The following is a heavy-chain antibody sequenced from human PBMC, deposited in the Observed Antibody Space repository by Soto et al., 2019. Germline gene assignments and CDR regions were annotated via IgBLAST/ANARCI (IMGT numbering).Heavy chain of an antibody. D-gene: IGHD3-16*02. CDR3: AKGTFGGVIVPDFDY. CDR2: ISWNSGSI. CDR1: GFTFDDYA. J-gene: IGHJ4*02. Sequence: DVQLVESGGGLVQPGRSLRLSCAASGFTFDDYAMHWVRQAPGKGLAWVSGISWNSGSIGYADSVKGRFTISRDNAKNSLYLQMNSLRAEDTALYYCAKGTFGGVIVPDFDYWGQGTLVTVSS. V-gene: IGHV3-9*01.